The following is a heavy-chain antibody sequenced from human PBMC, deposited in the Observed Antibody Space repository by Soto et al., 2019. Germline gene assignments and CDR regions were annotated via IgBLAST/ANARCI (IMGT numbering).Heavy chain of an antibody. D-gene: IGHD1-26*01. Sequence: SGGSLRLSCVASGFTLTNNGMHWVRQAPGQGLEWVAVISSDGSSYYYGDSVRGRFTISRDTSKNTLFLEMNSLTTADTAVYYCAKDRGLAESGTWSHYYYGMDVWGQGTSVTVSS. CDR2: ISSDGSSY. J-gene: IGHJ6*02. V-gene: IGHV3-30*18. CDR1: GFTLTNNG. CDR3: AKDRGLAESGTWSHYYYGMDV.